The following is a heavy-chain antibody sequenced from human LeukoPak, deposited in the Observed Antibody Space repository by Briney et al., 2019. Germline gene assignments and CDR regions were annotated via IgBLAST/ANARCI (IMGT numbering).Heavy chain of an antibody. CDR1: GYTFTGYY. V-gene: IGHV1-8*03. CDR2: INPNSGGT. J-gene: IGHJ4*02. D-gene: IGHD2-15*01. Sequence: GASVKVSCNASGYTFTGYYMHWVRQAPGQGLEWMGWINPNSGGTGYAQKFQGRVTITRNTSISTAYMELSSLRSEDTAVYYCARAGYCSGGSCYSGLDYWGQGTLVTVSS. CDR3: ARAGYCSGGSCYSGLDY.